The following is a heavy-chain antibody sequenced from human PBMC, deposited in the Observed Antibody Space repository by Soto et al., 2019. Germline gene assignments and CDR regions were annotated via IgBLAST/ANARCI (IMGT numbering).Heavy chain of an antibody. CDR1: GGSISSGGYS. CDR3: AGVRDC. V-gene: IGHV4-30-2*01. J-gene: IGHJ4*02. CDR2: IYRSVST. Sequence: QLQLLESGSGLVKPSQTLSLTCAVSGGSISSGGYSWGWIRQPPGKGLEWIGYIYRSVSTYYNPSLKSRVTISVDRSKKQFALRLCSVTAAGSAVCYCAGVRDCWGQGTLVTVSS.